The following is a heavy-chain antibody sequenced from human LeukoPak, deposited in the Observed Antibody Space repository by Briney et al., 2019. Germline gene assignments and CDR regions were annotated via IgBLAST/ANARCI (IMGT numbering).Heavy chain of an antibody. V-gene: IGHV1-69*13. J-gene: IGHJ4*02. CDR3: ASGDIVVVPAAAGIKG. Sequence: SVTVSCTASGGTFSSYAISWVRQAPGQGLEWMGGIIPIFGTANYAQKFQGRVTITADESTSTAYMELSSLRSEDTAVYYCASGDIVVVPAAAGIKGWGQGTLVTVSS. CDR1: GGTFSSYA. CDR2: IIPIFGTA. D-gene: IGHD2-2*01.